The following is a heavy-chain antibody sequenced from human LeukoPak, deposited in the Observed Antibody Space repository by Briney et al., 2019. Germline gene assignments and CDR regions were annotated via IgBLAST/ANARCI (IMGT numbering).Heavy chain of an antibody. CDR2: INPNSGGT. J-gene: IGHJ4*02. CDR1: GYTFTGYY. Sequence: ASVKVSCKASGYTFTGYYMHWVRQAPGQGLEWMGWINPNSGGTNYAQKFQGRVTMTRDTSTSTVYMELSSLRSEDTAVYYCAREQNATEGFDYWGQGTLVTVSS. V-gene: IGHV1-2*02. CDR3: AREQNATEGFDY. D-gene: IGHD4-17*01.